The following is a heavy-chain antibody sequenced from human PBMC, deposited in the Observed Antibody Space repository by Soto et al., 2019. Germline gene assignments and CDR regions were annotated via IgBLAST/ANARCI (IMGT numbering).Heavy chain of an antibody. D-gene: IGHD3-3*01. CDR3: GRVNGFWSVLDY. V-gene: IGHV4-59*01. CDR1: GGSISSYY. J-gene: IGHJ4*02. CDR2: IYYSGST. Sequence: PSETLSLTCTVSGGSISSYYWSWIRQPPGKGLEWIGYIYYSGSTNYNPSLKSRVTISVDTSKNQFSLKLSSVIAADTAVYYCGRVNGFWSVLDYWGQGTLVTVSS.